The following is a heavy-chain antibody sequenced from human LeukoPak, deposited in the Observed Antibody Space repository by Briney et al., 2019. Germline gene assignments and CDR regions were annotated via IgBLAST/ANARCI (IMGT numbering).Heavy chain of an antibody. J-gene: IGHJ4*02. D-gene: IGHD2-15*01. CDR2: IRSKDYTGTA. Sequence: GGSLRLSCTTSGFTFPDYAVNWVRQAPGKGLEWVGFIRSKDYTGTAAYAASVKGRFTVSRDDSSSIAYLQMNSLKTEDTAVYYCTRAGKRDIFVVPVANDYWGQGTLVTVSS. CDR1: GFTFPDYA. V-gene: IGHV3-49*04. CDR3: TRAGKRDIFVVPVANDY.